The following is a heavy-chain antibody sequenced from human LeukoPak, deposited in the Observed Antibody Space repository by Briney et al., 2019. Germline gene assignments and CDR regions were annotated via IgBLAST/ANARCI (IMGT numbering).Heavy chain of an antibody. D-gene: IGHD3-16*01. V-gene: IGHV3-21*01. CDR2: ISSSSSYI. Sequence: GSLRLSCAASGFTFSSYSINWVRQAPGKGLEWVSSISSSSSYIYYADSVKGGFTISRDNAKNSLYLQMNSLRAEDTAVYYCAREPGGGGYFDYWGQGTLVTVSS. CDR1: GFTFSSYS. J-gene: IGHJ4*02. CDR3: AREPGGGGYFDY.